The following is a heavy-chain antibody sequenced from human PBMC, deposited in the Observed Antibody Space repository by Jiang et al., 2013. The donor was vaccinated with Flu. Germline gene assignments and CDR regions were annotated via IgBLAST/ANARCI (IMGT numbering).Heavy chain of an antibody. D-gene: IGHD6-13*01. J-gene: IGHJ4*02. V-gene: IGHV1-2*04. Sequence: TNYAQKFQGWVTMTRDTSISTAYMELSRLRSDDTAVYYCARDSSSWFDYWGQGTLVTVSS. CDR2: T. CDR3: ARDSSSWFDY.